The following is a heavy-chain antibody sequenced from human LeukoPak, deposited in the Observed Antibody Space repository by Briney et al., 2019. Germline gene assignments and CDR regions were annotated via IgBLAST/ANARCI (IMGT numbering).Heavy chain of an antibody. V-gene: IGHV3-30*02. CDR2: MSYDGSNR. Sequence: GGSLRLSCAASGFTFSSSGMHWVRQAPGKGLEWVAFMSYDGSNRYYADSVKGRFTISRDNSKNTLYLQMNSLRAEGTAVYYCAKETRGSYSDYWGQGTLVTVSS. D-gene: IGHD5-12*01. CDR3: AKETRGSYSDY. J-gene: IGHJ4*02. CDR1: GFTFSSSG.